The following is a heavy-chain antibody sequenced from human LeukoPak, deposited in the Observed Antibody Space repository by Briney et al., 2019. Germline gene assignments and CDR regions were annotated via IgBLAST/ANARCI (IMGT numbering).Heavy chain of an antibody. D-gene: IGHD1-1*01. CDR1: GFTFSSYG. J-gene: IGHJ4*02. CDR3: AKVQLERRELLPNFDY. V-gene: IGHV3-30*18. Sequence: GGSLRLSCAASGFTFSSYGMHWVRQAPGKGLEWVAVMSYAGRNTYYADSVKGRFTISRDNSKNTLCLQMNSLRVEDTAVYYCAKVQLERRELLPNFDYWGQGTLVTVSS. CDR2: MSYAGRNT.